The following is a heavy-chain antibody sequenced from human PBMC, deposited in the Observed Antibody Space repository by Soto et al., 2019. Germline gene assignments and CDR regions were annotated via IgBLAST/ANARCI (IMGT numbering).Heavy chain of an antibody. Sequence: GGSLRLSCAASGFTFSSYWMHWVRQAPGKGLVWVSRINLDGSSTTYADSVKGRFTISRDNAKNTLYLQMNSLRAEDTAVYYCAKDVSTTNDSWGQGTLVPVSS. CDR3: AKDVSTTNDS. D-gene: IGHD6-13*01. V-gene: IGHV3-74*01. CDR2: INLDGSST. J-gene: IGHJ5*01. CDR1: GFTFSSYW.